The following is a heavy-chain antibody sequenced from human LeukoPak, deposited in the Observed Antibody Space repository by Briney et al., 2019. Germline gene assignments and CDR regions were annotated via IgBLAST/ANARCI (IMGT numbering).Heavy chain of an antibody. V-gene: IGHV2-70*11. D-gene: IGHD3-22*01. CDR2: IDLDDDK. Sequence: SGPALVKPTQTLTLTCTLSRVSLSTSCMYVSWIRQPPGKSLEWLARIDLDDDKYYSTSLKTRLTISKDTSKNQVVLTMTNMDPVDTATYYCARIPYYYDQYYFDYWGQGTLVTVSS. J-gene: IGHJ4*02. CDR3: ARIPYYYDQYYFDY. CDR1: RVSLSTSCMY.